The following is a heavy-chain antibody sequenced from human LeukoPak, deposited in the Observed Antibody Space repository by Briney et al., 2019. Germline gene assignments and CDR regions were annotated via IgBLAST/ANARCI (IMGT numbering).Heavy chain of an antibody. CDR3: ARGLLLPCYYYYGMDV. J-gene: IGHJ6*02. D-gene: IGHD2-21*01. V-gene: IGHV4-34*01. CDR1: GGSFSGYY. Sequence: PSETLSLTCAVYGGSFSGYYWSWIRQPPGKGLEWIGEINHSGGTNYNPSLKSRVTISVDTSKNQFSLKLSSVTAADTAVYYCARGLLLPCYYYYGMDVWGQGTTVTVSS. CDR2: INHSGGT.